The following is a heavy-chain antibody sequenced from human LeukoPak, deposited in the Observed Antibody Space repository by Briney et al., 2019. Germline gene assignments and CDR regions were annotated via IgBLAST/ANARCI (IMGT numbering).Heavy chain of an antibody. D-gene: IGHD6-19*01. CDR1: GYTFPSYF. J-gene: IGHJ4*02. CDR2: INPTGGST. V-gene: IGHV1-46*01. Sequence: ASVKVSCKASGYTFPSYFMHWVRQAPGQGLEWMGIINPTGGSTTYAQKFQGRVTMTRDTSTSTVYMELSSLRSEDTAVYYCARDLTGSSGRFDYWGQGTLVTVSS. CDR3: ARDLTGSSGRFDY.